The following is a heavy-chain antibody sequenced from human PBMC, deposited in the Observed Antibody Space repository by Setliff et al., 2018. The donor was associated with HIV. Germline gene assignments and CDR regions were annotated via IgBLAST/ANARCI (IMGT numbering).Heavy chain of an antibody. D-gene: IGHD2-2*03. CDR2: IYPGDSDT. CDR3: ARHGYCSGTSCSEYYYYYGMDV. Sequence: PGESLKISCKGSGYSFTNYWIGWMRQMPGKGLEWMGIIYPGDSDTRYSPSFQGQVTISADKSISTAYLQWSSLKASDTAMYYCARHGYCSGTSCSEYYYYYGMDVWGQGTTVTVSS. J-gene: IGHJ6*02. V-gene: IGHV5-51*01. CDR1: GYSFTNYW.